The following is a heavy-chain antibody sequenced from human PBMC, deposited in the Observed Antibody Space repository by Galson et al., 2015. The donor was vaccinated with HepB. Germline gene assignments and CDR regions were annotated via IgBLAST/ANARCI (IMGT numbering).Heavy chain of an antibody. CDR3: ARAVGDIVVVPTAIRDWYFDL. Sequence: SLRLSCAASAITFSSYSMNWVRQAPGKGLEWVSSISSSSSYFYYADSVKGRFTISRDNAKNSLYLQMNSLRAEDTAVYYCARAVGDIVVVPTAIRDWYFDLWGRGTLVTVSS. V-gene: IGHV3-21*01. D-gene: IGHD2-2*01. J-gene: IGHJ2*01. CDR2: ISSSSSYF. CDR1: AITFSSYS.